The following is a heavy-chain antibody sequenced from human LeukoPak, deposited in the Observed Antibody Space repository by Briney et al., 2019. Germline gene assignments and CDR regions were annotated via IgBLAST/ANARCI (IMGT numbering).Heavy chain of an antibody. V-gene: IGHV5-51*01. CDR1: GYSFTSYW. CDR3: ARHIRGGGSGTYYNIMDY. CDR2: IYPGDSDT. D-gene: IGHD3-10*01. Sequence: GSLKISCKGSGYSFTSYWIGWVRQMPGKGLEWMGIIYPGDSDTRYSPSFQGQVTISADKSITTAYLQWNSLKASDTAMYYCARHIRGGGSGTYYNIMDYWGQGTLVTVSS. J-gene: IGHJ4*02.